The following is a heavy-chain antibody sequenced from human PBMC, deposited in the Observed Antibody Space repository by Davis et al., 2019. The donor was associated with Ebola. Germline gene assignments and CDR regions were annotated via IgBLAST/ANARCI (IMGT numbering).Heavy chain of an antibody. Sequence: SVKVSCKASGFTFTSSAMQWVRQARGQRLEWIGWIVVGSGNTIYAQKFQGRVTMTEDTSTDTAYMELSSLRSEDTAVYYCASNQYCTNGVCYTRAYGMDVWGKGTTVTVSS. V-gene: IGHV1-58*02. CDR3: ASNQYCTNGVCYTRAYGMDV. CDR2: IVVGSGNT. CDR1: GFTFTSSA. D-gene: IGHD2-8*01. J-gene: IGHJ6*04.